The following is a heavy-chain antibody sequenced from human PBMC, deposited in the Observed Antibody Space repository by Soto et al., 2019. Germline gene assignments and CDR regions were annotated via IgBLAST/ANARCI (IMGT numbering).Heavy chain of an antibody. V-gene: IGHV2-26*01. Sequence: SGPTLVNPTETLTLTCTVSGFSLTTGKMGVSWIRQPPGKALEWLAHIFSDNERSYSTSLQGRLTISKDTSGSQVVLSMTNVDPVDTATYYCARMKVDSYQFYYAMDVWGQGTTVTVSS. CDR3: ARMKVDSYQFYYAMDV. J-gene: IGHJ6*02. D-gene: IGHD3-9*01. CDR1: GFSLTTGKMG. CDR2: IFSDNER.